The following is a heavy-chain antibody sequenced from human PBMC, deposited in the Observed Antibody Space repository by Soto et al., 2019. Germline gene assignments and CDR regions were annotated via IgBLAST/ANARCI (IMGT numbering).Heavy chain of an antibody. CDR1: GFTVSRNY. Sequence: GGSLRLSCAASGFTVSRNYMNWVRQAQGKGLERVSDIAIVGATYYAASVKGRFTIYRDNSRNTLYLQMNNLRAEDTAVYYFAREGDYDDATGPRYFQHWGQGTLVTVYS. CDR3: AREGDYDDATGPRYFQH. J-gene: IGHJ1*01. CDR2: IAIVGAT. D-gene: IGHD3-3*01. V-gene: IGHV3-53*01.